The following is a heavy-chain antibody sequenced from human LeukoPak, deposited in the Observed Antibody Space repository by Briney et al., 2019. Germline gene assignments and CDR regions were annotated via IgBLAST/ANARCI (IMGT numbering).Heavy chain of an antibody. J-gene: IGHJ6*02. CDR1: GGSISSGGGY. V-gene: IGHV4-31*03. Sequence: SQTLSLTCTVSGGSISSGGGYWSWIRQHPGKGLEWIGYINYSGSTYYNPSLKNRVTISVDTSKNQFSLKLSSVTAADTAVYYCARDRQDIVVVPAAGGYYYYGMDVWGQGTTVTVSS. CDR2: INYSGST. CDR3: ARDRQDIVVVPAAGGYYYYGMDV. D-gene: IGHD2-2*01.